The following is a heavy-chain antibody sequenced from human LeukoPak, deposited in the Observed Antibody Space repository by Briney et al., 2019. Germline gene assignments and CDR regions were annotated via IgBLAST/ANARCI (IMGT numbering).Heavy chain of an antibody. CDR1: GFTFSSYG. Sequence: GGSLRLSCAASGFTFSSYGMHWVRQAPGKGLEWVAVISYDGSNKYYADSVKGRFTISRDNSKNTLYLQMNSLRAEDTAVYYCAKAPGYCSSTNPYYYYYGMDVWGQGTTVTVSS. CDR3: AKAPGYCSSTNPYYYYYGMDV. D-gene: IGHD2-2*01. J-gene: IGHJ6*02. CDR2: ISYDGSNK. V-gene: IGHV3-30*18.